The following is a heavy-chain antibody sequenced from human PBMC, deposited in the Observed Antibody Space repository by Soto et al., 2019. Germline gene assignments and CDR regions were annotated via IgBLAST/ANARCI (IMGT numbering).Heavy chain of an antibody. Sequence: ETLSLTCTVSGGSINDYYWSWTRQPPGKGLEWIGDSNRRGSTNYNPSLKNRVTISVDTSKNQFSLKLSSVTAADTAVYYCARGLDGDYDYYYYGMDVWGQGTTVTVSS. CDR1: GGSINDYY. CDR2: SNRRGST. CDR3: ARGLDGDYDYYYYGMDV. D-gene: IGHD4-17*01. J-gene: IGHJ6*02. V-gene: IGHV4-59*12.